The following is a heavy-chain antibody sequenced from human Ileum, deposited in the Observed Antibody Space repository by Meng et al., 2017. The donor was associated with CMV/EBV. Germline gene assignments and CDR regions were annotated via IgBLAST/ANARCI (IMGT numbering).Heavy chain of an antibody. Sequence: GESLKIACAASEVTGSTYTMNWVRQAPGKGLEWVSYISSSSSTISYADSVKGRFTVSRDNAKNSLYLQMNSLRAEDTAVYYCARLRYYGLYVWVPGTTVPVSS. CDR1: EVTGSTYT. D-gene: IGHD3-16*01. V-gene: IGHV3-48*04. CDR3: ARLRYYGLYV. CDR2: ISSSSSTI. J-gene: IGHJ6*02.